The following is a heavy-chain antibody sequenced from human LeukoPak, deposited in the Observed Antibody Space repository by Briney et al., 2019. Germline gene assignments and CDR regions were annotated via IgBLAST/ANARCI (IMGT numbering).Heavy chain of an antibody. Sequence: ASVKVSCKASGYTFTSYAMHWVRQAPGQGLEWMGIINPSGGSTGYAQKFQGRVTMTRDTSTSTVYMELSSLRSEDTAVYYCARGGRGDDYVWGSYRPHTSLPFDYWGQGTLVTVSS. CDR2: INPSGGST. CDR1: GYTFTSYA. CDR3: ARGGRGDDYVWGSYRPHTSLPFDY. J-gene: IGHJ4*02. V-gene: IGHV1-46*01. D-gene: IGHD3-16*02.